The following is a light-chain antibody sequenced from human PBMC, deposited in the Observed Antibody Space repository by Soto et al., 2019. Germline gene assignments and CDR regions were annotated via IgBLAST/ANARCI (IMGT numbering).Light chain of an antibody. J-gene: IGKJ2*01. V-gene: IGKV3-20*01. CDR3: QRYGRTPYI. Sequence: EIVLTQSPGTLSLSPGEGATLSCRASQSVKSNNLAWYQQKPGQTPRLLIYAASTRATGIPDRFSGSGSGTAFTLTISILEPEDFAVYYCQRYGRTPYIFGQGTKLEIK. CDR1: QSVKSNN. CDR2: AAS.